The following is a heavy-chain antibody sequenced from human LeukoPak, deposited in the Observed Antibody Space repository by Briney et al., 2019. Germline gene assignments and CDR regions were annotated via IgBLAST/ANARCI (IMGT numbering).Heavy chain of an antibody. J-gene: IGHJ4*02. D-gene: IGHD3-22*01. CDR2: MNPNSGNT. CDR3: AKDRPNYYDTSGHYYRRNGDC. V-gene: IGHV1-8*03. Sequence: ASVKVSCKASGYTFTSYDINWVRQATGQGLEWMGWMNPNSGNTGYAQKFQGRVTITRNTSISTAYMELSSLRSEDTAVYYCAKDRPNYYDTSGHYYRRNGDCWGQGTLVTVS. CDR1: GYTFTSYD.